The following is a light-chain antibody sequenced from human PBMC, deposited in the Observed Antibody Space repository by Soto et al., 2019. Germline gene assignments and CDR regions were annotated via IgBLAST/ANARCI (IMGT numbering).Light chain of an antibody. V-gene: IGKV2-30*01. CDR1: QSLVSSDGNTY. Sequence: DVVMTQXXXXXXXXLGQPASIXCRSSQSLVSSDGNTYLNWFQQRPGQSPRRLIYKVSNRDSGVPDRFSGSGSATDFTLKISRVEAEDAGVYYCMQATHWLYTFGQGTKLEIK. CDR3: MQATHWLYT. J-gene: IGKJ2*01. CDR2: KVS.